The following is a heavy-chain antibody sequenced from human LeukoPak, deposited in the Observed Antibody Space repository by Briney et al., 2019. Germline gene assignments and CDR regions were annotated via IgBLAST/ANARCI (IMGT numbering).Heavy chain of an antibody. Sequence: PSETLSLTCTVSGGSLSSGSYYWSWIRQPAGKGLEWIGRIYTSGSTNYNPSLKGRVTISVDTSKNQFSLKLSSVTAADTAVHFCARGSQVDDFWSGYRAPLDYWGQGTLVTVSS. CDR1: GGSLSSGSYY. CDR2: IYTSGST. V-gene: IGHV4-61*02. CDR3: ARGSQVDDFWSGYRAPLDY. D-gene: IGHD3-3*01. J-gene: IGHJ4*02.